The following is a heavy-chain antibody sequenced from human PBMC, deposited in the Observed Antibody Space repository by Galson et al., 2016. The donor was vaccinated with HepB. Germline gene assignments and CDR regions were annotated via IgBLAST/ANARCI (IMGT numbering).Heavy chain of an antibody. CDR3: AHGRGAGNSPVFDN. V-gene: IGHV2-5*02. CDR2: IYWDDDR. J-gene: IGHJ4*02. Sequence: PALVTPTQTLTLTCTFSGFSLTTSGAGVGWIRQPPGKALEWLALIYWDDDRRYSPSLKTRLTITKDTSKKQVVLTMTNMDPVDTATYYCAHGRGAGNSPVFDNWGQGTLVTVSS. CDR1: GFSLTTSGAG. D-gene: IGHD4-23*01.